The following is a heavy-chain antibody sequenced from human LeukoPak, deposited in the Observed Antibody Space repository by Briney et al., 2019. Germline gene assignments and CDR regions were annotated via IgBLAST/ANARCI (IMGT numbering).Heavy chain of an antibody. CDR2: ISSSGSTI. D-gene: IGHD1-26*01. J-gene: IGHJ2*01. V-gene: IGHV3-48*03. CDR1: GFTLSSYD. Sequence: GGSLRLSCTASGFTLSSYDMNGVRQVPGKGLEWVSYISSSGSTIYYADSVKGRFTISRDNAKNSLYLQMNSLRAEDTAVYYCARDMGGYFDLWGRGTLVTVSS. CDR3: ARDMGGYFDL.